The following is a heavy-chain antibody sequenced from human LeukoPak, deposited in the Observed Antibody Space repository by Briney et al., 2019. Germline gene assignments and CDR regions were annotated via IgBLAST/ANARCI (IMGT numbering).Heavy chain of an antibody. CDR1: VSSFTSYW. CDR2: ISPGDSDT. J-gene: IGHJ6*03. D-gene: IGHD3-3*01. Sequence: RRGSSPQTCCKGAVSSFTSYWIGGVRPVAGKGLGWIGIISPGDSDTTDSPSFQGQVTFSADKPISTAILPWSSLKASDTAMYYCARGGNDFCSGSTTNSNDYDYYYMDVWGKGTTVTVSS. V-gene: IGHV5-51*01. CDR3: ARGGNDFCSGSTTNSNDYDYYYMDV.